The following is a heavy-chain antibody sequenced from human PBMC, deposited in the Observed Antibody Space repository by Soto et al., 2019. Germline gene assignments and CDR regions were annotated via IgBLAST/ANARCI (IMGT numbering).Heavy chain of an antibody. J-gene: IGHJ6*02. CDR2: INHSGST. V-gene: IGHV4-34*01. Sequence: SETLSLTCAVYGGSFSGYYWSWIRQPPGKGLEWIGEINHSGSTNYNPSLKSRVTISVDTSKNQFSLKLSSVTAADTAVYYCARGNRQWLRYYYGMDVWGQGTTVTVSS. CDR1: GGSFSGYY. D-gene: IGHD5-12*01. CDR3: ARGNRQWLRYYYGMDV.